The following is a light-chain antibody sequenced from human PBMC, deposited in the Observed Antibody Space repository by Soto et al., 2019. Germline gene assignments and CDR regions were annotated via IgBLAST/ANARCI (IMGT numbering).Light chain of an antibody. CDR1: KLGGQS. J-gene: IGLJ2*01. CDR2: DDN. Sequence: SYELTQPPSLSVAPGQTARISCGGDKLGGQSVHWYQQRPGQAPVLVIYDDNAWPSGISERFSASNSGSTATLTISRVEAGDEADYHCQVWDTSSDHRVFGGGTKLTVL. CDR3: QVWDTSSDHRV. V-gene: IGLV3-21*02.